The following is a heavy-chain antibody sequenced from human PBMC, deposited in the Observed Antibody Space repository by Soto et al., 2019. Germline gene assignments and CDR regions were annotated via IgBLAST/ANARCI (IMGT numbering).Heavy chain of an antibody. V-gene: IGHV3-74*01. J-gene: IGHJ6*02. CDR1: GFTFSSYW. CDR2: INSDGSST. Sequence: EVQLVESGGGLVQPGGSLRLSCAASGFTFSSYWMHWVRQAPGKGLVWVSRINSDGSSTSYADSVKGRFTISRDNAKNTLYLQMNSLRAEDTAVYYCAMNLITMVRGGSMDVWGQGTTVTVSS. D-gene: IGHD3-10*01. CDR3: AMNLITMVRGGSMDV.